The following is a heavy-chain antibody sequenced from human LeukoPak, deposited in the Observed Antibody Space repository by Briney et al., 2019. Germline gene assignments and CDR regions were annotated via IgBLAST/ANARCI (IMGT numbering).Heavy chain of an antibody. V-gene: IGHV7-4-1*01. CDR1: GYTFTSYA. CDR2: INTNTGNP. Sequence: ASVKVSCKASGYTFTSYAMNWVRQAPGRGLEWMGWINTNTGNPTYAQGFTGRFVFSLDTSVSTAYLQICSLKAEDTAVYYCARPRDGSYSYDAFDFWGQGTMVTVSS. D-gene: IGHD1-26*01. J-gene: IGHJ3*01. CDR3: ARPRDGSYSYDAFDF.